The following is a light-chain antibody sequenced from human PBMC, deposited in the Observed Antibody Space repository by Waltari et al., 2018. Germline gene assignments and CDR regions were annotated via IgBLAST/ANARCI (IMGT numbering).Light chain of an antibody. J-gene: IGLJ2*01. V-gene: IGLV1-40*01. CDR1: SSNIGAGYA. CDR3: QSYDSSLSALV. Sequence: QSVMTQPPSVSGAPGQRVTIPCTGSSSNIGAGYAVRWYQQLPGTAPKLLIYGNSNRPSGVPDRFSGSKSGTSASLAITGLQAEDEADYYCQSYDSSLSALVFGGGTKLTVL. CDR2: GNS.